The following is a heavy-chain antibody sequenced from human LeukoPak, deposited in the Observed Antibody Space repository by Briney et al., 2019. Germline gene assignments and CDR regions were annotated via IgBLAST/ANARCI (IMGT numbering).Heavy chain of an antibody. J-gene: IGHJ6*02. CDR3: ARGNLERSTYYYYGMDV. V-gene: IGHV4-39*07. Sequence: PSETLSLTCTVSGGSISSSSYYWGWIRQPPGKGLEWIGSIYYSGSTNYNPSLKSRVTISVDTSKNQFSLKLSSVTAADTAVYYCARGNLERSTYYYYGMDVWGQGTTVTVSS. CDR2: IYYSGST. CDR1: GGSISSSSYY. D-gene: IGHD2-2*01.